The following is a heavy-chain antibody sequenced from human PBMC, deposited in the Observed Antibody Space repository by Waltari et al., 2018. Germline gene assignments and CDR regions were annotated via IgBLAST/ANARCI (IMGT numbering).Heavy chain of an antibody. CDR1: CGTLRRYS. D-gene: IGHD2-2*01. J-gene: IGHJ5*02. CDR3: ARDGCSSTSCYGNWFDP. V-gene: IGHV1-69*01. Sequence: QLQPAQSGAEVKKPAPSVSVSCQASCGTLRRYSISRLRPPPEQGLEWMGGIIPIFGTANYAQKYQSRVTITADESTSTAYMELSSLRSEDTAVYYCARDGCSSTSCYGNWFDPWGQGTLVTVSS. CDR2: IIPIFGTA.